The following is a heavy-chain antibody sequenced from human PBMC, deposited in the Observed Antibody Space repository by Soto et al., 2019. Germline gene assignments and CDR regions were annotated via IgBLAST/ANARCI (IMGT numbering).Heavy chain of an antibody. Sequence: QVQLVESGGGVVQPGRSLRLSCAAPGFTFSSYGMHWVRQAPGKGLEWVAVIWYDGSNKYYADSVKGRFTISRDNSKNTLYLQMNSLRAEDTAVYYCARLNRDGTTAYWGQGTLVTVSS. J-gene: IGHJ4*02. V-gene: IGHV3-33*01. CDR1: GFTFSSYG. CDR3: ARLNRDGTTAY. D-gene: IGHD1-26*01. CDR2: IWYDGSNK.